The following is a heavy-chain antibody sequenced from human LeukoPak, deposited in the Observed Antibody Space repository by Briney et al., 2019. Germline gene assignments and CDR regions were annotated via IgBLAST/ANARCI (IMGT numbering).Heavy chain of an antibody. CDR3: ARGEIVGVTDY. J-gene: IGHJ4*02. CDR2: IYHSGST. V-gene: IGHV4-38-2*02. Sequence: SETLSLTCTVSGYSISSGYYWGWIRQPPGKGLEWIGSIYHSGSTYYNPSLKSRVTISVDTSKNQFSLKLSSVTAADTAVYYCARGEIVGVTDYWGQGTLVTVSS. CDR1: GYSISSGYY. D-gene: IGHD1-26*01.